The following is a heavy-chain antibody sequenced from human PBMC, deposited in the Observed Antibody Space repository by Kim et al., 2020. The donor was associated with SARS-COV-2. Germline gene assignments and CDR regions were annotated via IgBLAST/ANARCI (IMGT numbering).Heavy chain of an antibody. CDR1: GYTFTSYY. J-gene: IGHJ3*02. D-gene: IGHD4-17*01. V-gene: IGHV1-46*01. Sequence: ASVKVSCKASGYTFTSYYMHWVRQAPGQGLEWMGIINPSGGSTSYAQKFQGRVTMTRDTSTSTVYMELSSLRSEDTAVYYCAREINGPTTATDAFDIWGQGTMVTVSS. CDR2: INPSGGST. CDR3: AREINGPTTATDAFDI.